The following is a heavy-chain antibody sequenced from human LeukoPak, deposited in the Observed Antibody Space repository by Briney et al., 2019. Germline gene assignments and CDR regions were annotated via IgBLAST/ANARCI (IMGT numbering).Heavy chain of an antibody. CDR2: IWYDGSNK. J-gene: IGHJ4*02. CDR1: GFTFSSYG. CDR3: GRDGLEQQLVPPYLDY. Sequence: QSGGSLRLSCAASGFTFSSYGMHWVRQAPGKGLEWVAVIWYDGSNKYYADSVKGRFTISRDNSKNTLYLQMNSLRAEDTAVYYCGRDGLEQQLVPPYLDYWGQGTLVTVSS. V-gene: IGHV3-33*01. D-gene: IGHD6-13*01.